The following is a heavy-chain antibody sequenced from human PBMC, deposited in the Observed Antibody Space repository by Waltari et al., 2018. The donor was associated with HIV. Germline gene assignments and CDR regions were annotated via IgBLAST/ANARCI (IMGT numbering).Heavy chain of an antibody. Sequence: TFSSYAMSWVRQAPGKGLEWVSVISGSGGSTYYADFVKGRFTISRDNSKNTLYLQMNSLRAEDTAVYYCAKEGIAGRPSVPDYWGQGTLVTVSS. J-gene: IGHJ4*02. D-gene: IGHD6-6*01. CDR3: AKEGIAGRPSVPDY. CDR2: ISGSGGST. CDR1: TFSSYA. V-gene: IGHV3-23*01.